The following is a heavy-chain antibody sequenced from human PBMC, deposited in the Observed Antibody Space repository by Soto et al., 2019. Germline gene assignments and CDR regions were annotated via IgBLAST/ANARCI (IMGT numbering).Heavy chain of an antibody. CDR3: AKGVPGIAVAGTGYFQH. Sequence: PGGSLRLSCAASGFTFGASALQWVRQASGKGLEWLGRIGSKGETYATTYAASVKGRFTISRDDSKKTAHLQMNSLRAEDTAVYYCAKGVPGIAVAGTGYFQHWGQGTLVTVSS. J-gene: IGHJ1*01. V-gene: IGHV3-73*01. CDR2: IGSKGETYAT. D-gene: IGHD6-19*01. CDR1: GFTFGASA.